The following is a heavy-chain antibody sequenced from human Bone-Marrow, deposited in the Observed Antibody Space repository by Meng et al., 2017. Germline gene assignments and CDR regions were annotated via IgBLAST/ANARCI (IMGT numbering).Heavy chain of an antibody. CDR2: ISYDGSNK. CDR1: GFTFSSYA. CDR3: ARVIVYPKNDYFDY. J-gene: IGHJ4*02. Sequence: GESLKISCAASGFTFSSYAMRWVRQAPGKGLEWVAVISYDGSNKYYADSVKGRFTISRDNSKNTLYLQMNSLRAEDTAVYYCARVIVYPKNDYFDYWGQGTLVTVSS. D-gene: IGHD2-15*01. V-gene: IGHV3-30*04.